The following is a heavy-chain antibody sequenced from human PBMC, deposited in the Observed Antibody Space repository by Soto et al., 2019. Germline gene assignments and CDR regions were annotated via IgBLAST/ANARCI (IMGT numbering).Heavy chain of an antibody. CDR2: IYYSGST. CDR3: ASDGVSSSFIFDY. J-gene: IGHJ4*02. CDR1: GGSISSGGYY. Sequence: TLSLTCTVSGGSISSGGYYWSWIRQHPGKGLEWIGYIYYSGSTYYNPSLKSRVTISVDTSKNQFSLKLSSVTAADTAVYYCASDGVSSSFIFDYWGPGTLVTVSS. V-gene: IGHV4-31*03. D-gene: IGHD6-6*01.